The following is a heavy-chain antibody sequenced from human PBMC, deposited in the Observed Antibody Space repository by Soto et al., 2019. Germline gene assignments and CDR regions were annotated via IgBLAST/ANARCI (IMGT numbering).Heavy chain of an antibody. CDR3: XRXGHVVVVTAALDY. V-gene: IGHV1-46*01. CDR2: VNPSGGHT. CDR1: GDTFTDYY. D-gene: IGHD2-21*02. Sequence: QVQLVQSGAEVKKPGASVKVSCKASGDTFTDYYIHWVRQAPGQGLEWMGTVNPSGGHTTYAQHFLGRMTMTRDTSTXXXXXXLTXXXXXXTXXXXXXRXGHVVVVTAALDYWGQGTLVTVSS. J-gene: IGHJ4*02.